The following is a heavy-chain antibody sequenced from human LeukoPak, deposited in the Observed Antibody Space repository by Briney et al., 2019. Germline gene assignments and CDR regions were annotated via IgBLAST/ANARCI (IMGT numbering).Heavy chain of an antibody. J-gene: IGHJ4*02. V-gene: IGHV3-23*01. CDR3: AKDAVGATAYYFDY. CDR2: ISSSGDA. Sequence: GGFLRLSCAASGFTFSSYAMTWVRQAPGKGLEWVSAISSSGDAYYAGSVEGRFTISRDNSKNTLYLQMNSLRAEDTAVYYCAKDAVGATAYYFDYWGQGTLVTVSS. D-gene: IGHD1-26*01. CDR1: GFTFSSYA.